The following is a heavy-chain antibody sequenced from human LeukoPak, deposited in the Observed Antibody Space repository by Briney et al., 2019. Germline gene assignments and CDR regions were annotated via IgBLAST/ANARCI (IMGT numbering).Heavy chain of an antibody. D-gene: IGHD5-24*01. CDR2: IKQDGSEK. J-gene: IGHJ6*03. Sequence: PGGSLRLSCAASGFTFSSYWMSWVRQAPGKGPEWVANIKQDGSEKYYVDSVKGRFTISRDNAKNSLYPQMNSLRAEDTAVYYCARSTNYYYYYMDVWGKGTTVTVFS. V-gene: IGHV3-7*01. CDR1: GFTFSSYW. CDR3: ARSTNYYYYYMDV.